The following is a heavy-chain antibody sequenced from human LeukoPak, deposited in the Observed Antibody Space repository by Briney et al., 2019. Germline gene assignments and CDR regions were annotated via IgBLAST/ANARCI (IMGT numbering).Heavy chain of an antibody. J-gene: IGHJ4*02. D-gene: IGHD6-13*01. CDR3: VRSSSWLPSLDY. Sequence: SETLSLTCAVYGGSFSGYYWSWIRQPPGKGLEWIGEINHSGSTNYNPSLKSRVTISVDTSKNQFSLKLSSVTAADTAVYYCVRSSSWLPSLDYWGQGTLVTVSS. CDR1: GGSFSGYY. V-gene: IGHV4-34*01. CDR2: INHSGST.